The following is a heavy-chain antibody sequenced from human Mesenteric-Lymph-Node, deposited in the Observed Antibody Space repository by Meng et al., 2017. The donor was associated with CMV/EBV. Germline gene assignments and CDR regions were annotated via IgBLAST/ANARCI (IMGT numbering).Heavy chain of an antibody. CDR2: INHDGAEK. J-gene: IGHJ6*02. CDR1: GFTFSNNW. Sequence: GESLKISCAASGFTFSNNWMSWVRQAPGQGLQWVANINHDGAEKYYVDSVKGRFTISRDNAKNSLYLQMNSLRAEDTAVYYCASRPTTTTIYGIIYYFYGMDVWGQGTTVTVSS. CDR3: ASRPTTTTIYGIIYYFYGMDV. D-gene: IGHD3-3*01. V-gene: IGHV3-7*01.